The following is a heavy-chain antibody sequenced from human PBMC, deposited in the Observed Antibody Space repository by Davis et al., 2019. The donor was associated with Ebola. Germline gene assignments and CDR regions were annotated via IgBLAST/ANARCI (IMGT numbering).Heavy chain of an antibody. J-gene: IGHJ4*02. CDR3: ARGATVTTYYFDY. V-gene: IGHV4-61*02. CDR1: GGSINSVSYY. CDR2: IYTSGST. D-gene: IGHD4-17*01. Sequence: SETLSLTCTVSGGSINSVSYYWGWIRQPAGKGLEWVGRIYTSGSTNYNPSLKSRVTMSVDTSKNQFSLKLSSVTAADTAVYYCARGATVTTYYFDYWGQGTLVTVSS.